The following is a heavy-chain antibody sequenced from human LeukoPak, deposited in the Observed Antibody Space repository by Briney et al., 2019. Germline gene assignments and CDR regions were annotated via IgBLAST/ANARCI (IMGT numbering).Heavy chain of an antibody. CDR2: IYPGDSDT. CDR3: ARHLDWNLNNDVGFDV. Sequence: GESLKISCKGSGYGFSSHWIGWVRQMPGKGLEWIGLIYPGDSDTRYSPSFQGHVTMSVDKSIRTAYLQWSGLEASHTATYYCARHLDWNLNNDVGFDVWGQGTAVTVSS. J-gene: IGHJ3*01. V-gene: IGHV5-51*01. CDR1: GYGFSSHW. D-gene: IGHD1-7*01.